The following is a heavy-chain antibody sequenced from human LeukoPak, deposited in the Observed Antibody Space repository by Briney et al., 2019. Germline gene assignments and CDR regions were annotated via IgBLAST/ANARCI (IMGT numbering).Heavy chain of an antibody. Sequence: PSETLSLTCTVSGDSITTPYYWGWIRQSPGKGLEWIGSIFHSGSTYYNPSLKSRLTISIDTSKNQFSLRLNSVTAADTAVYYCARPGESSGYMWFYWGQGTLVTVSS. CDR2: IFHSGST. D-gene: IGHD3-22*01. J-gene: IGHJ4*02. CDR1: GDSITTPYY. CDR3: ARPGESSGYMWFY. V-gene: IGHV4-38-2*02.